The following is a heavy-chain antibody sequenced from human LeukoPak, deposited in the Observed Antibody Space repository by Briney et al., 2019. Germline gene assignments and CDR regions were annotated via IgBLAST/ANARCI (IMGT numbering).Heavy chain of an antibody. J-gene: IGHJ4*02. V-gene: IGHV3-23*01. D-gene: IGHD1-26*01. CDR2: ISGSGGST. Sequence: GGSLRLSCAVSGFALRNYAMSWVRQAPGKGLEWVSAISGSGGSTYYADSVKGRFTISRDNSKNTLYLQMNSLRAEDTAVYYCARKRSGYSGSYYDYWGQGTLVTVSS. CDR1: GFALRNYA. CDR3: ARKRSGYSGSYYDY.